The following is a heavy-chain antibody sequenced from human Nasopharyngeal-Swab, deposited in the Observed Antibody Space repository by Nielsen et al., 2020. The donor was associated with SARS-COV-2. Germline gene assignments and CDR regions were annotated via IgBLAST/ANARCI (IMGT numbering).Heavy chain of an antibody. V-gene: IGHV1-18*01. CDR2: ISAYNGNT. J-gene: IGHJ4*02. CDR1: GYTFTNYG. Sequence: ASVKVSCKASGYTFTNYGISWVRQAPGQGLEWMGWISAYNGNTNYAQKLQGRVTMTTDTSTSTAYMELRSLRSDDTAVYYCARPGYCSSTSCYPDYWGQGTLVTVSS. D-gene: IGHD2-2*01. CDR3: ARPGYCSSTSCYPDY.